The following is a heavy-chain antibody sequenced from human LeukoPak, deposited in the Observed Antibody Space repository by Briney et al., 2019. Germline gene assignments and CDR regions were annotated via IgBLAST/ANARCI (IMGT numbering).Heavy chain of an antibody. CDR2: ISWNSGSI. D-gene: IGHD4-23*01. CDR3: AKDTKAVVTPTSYFDY. J-gene: IGHJ4*02. V-gene: IGHV3-9*03. CDR1: GFTFDDYA. Sequence: PGGSLRLSCAASGFTFDDYAMHWVRQAPGKGLEWVSGISWNSGSIGYADSVKGRFTISRDNAKNSLYLQMNSLRAEDMALYYCAKDTKAVVTPTSYFDYWGQGTLVTVSS.